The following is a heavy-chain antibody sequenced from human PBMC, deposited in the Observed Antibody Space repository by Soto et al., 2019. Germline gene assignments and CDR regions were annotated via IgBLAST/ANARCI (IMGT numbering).Heavy chain of an antibody. J-gene: IGHJ6*02. D-gene: IGHD2-2*01. CDR1: GYTFTSYY. Sequence: ASVKVCCKAYGYTFTSYYMHWLRQAPGQGLEWMGIINPSGGSISYAQKFQGRVTMIMDTSTSTVYMELSSLRSEDTAVYYCAREKSLWSPAAVLYYYYGMDVWGQGTTVTVS. CDR3: AREKSLWSPAAVLYYYYGMDV. V-gene: IGHV1-46*01. CDR2: INPSGGSI.